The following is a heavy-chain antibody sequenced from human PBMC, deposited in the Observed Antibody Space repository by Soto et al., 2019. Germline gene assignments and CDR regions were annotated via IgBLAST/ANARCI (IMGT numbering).Heavy chain of an antibody. CDR3: ARSSTRYSSNS. V-gene: IGHV1-69*13. D-gene: IGHD6-19*01. CDR1: GGTFSSYA. Sequence: ASVKVSCKASGGTFSSYAISWVRQAPGQGLEWMGGVIPIFGTANYAQKFQGRDTITADESTSTAYMELRSLRSEDPAVYYCARSSTRYSSNSWGQGTLVTVSS. CDR2: VIPIFGTA. J-gene: IGHJ4*02.